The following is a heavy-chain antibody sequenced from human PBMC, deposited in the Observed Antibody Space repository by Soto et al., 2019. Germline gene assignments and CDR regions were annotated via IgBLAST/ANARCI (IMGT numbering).Heavy chain of an antibody. CDR1: GYTFTSYA. CDR2: ISAYNGNT. J-gene: IGHJ4*02. CDR3: ASDAPPADY. Sequence: QVQLVQSGAEVKKPGASVKVSCKASGYTFTSYAISWVRQAPGQGLAWMGWISAYNGNTNYAQKFEGRVTMTTDTSTSTAYTELRSVRSDDAAVDYCASDAPPADYWGQGTLVTVSS. V-gene: IGHV1-18*01.